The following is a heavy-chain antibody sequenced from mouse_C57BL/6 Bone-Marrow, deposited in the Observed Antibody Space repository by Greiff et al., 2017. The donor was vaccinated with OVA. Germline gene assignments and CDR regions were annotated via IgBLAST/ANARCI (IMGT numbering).Heavy chain of an antibody. V-gene: IGHV1-59*01. D-gene: IGHD4-1*01. J-gene: IGHJ2*01. CDR1: GYTFTSYW. Sequence: QVQLQQPGAELVRPGTSVKLSCKASGYTFTSYWMHWVKQRPGQGLEWIGVIDPSDSYTNYNQKFKGKATLTVDTSSSTAYMQLSSLTSEDSAVDYCARDWGPLFDYWGQGTTLTVSS. CDR2: IDPSDSYT. CDR3: ARDWGPLFDY.